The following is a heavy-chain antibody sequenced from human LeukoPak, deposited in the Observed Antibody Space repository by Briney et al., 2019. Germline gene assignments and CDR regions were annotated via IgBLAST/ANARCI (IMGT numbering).Heavy chain of an antibody. V-gene: IGHV1-8*01. CDR1: GYTFTNLD. Sequence: GASVRVSCKTSGYTFTNLDINWLRQAPGQGLEWMGWMSPNSGDTGYAQKFQGRVSMTRDTSISTAYMELSSLGSEDTAVYYCASNPPNTGDFYYWGLGSLVTVSS. D-gene: IGHD1-1*01. CDR2: MSPNSGDT. J-gene: IGHJ4*02. CDR3: ASNPPNTGDFYY.